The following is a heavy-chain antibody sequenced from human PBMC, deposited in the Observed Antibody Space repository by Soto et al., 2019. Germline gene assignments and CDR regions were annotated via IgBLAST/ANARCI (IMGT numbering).Heavy chain of an antibody. D-gene: IGHD4-17*01. CDR1: GYIFARYW. CDR3: ARLYGDGNWFDY. CDR2: IYPDDSDT. Sequence: PGESVKISCKGSGYIFARYWIAWVRQMPGKGLEWMGIIYPDDSDTRYSPSFQGQVTISADKSISTAYLQWSSLKASDTAMFYGARLYGDGNWFDYWCQGTLVTVSS. V-gene: IGHV5-51*01. J-gene: IGHJ5*01.